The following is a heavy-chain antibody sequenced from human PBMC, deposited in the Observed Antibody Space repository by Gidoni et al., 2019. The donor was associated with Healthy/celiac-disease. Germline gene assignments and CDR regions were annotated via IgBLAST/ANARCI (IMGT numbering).Heavy chain of an antibody. V-gene: IGHV4-61*02. J-gene: IGHJ5*02. Sequence: QVQLQESGPGLVKPSQTLSLTCTVSGGSISSGSYYWSWTRQPAGKGLEWIGSIYTSGSTNYNPSLKSRVTISVDTSKNQFSLKLSSVTAADTAVYYCARDENFGRFDPWGQGTLVTVSS. CDR1: GGSISSGSYY. CDR2: IYTSGST. D-gene: IGHD3-3*01. CDR3: ARDENFGRFDP.